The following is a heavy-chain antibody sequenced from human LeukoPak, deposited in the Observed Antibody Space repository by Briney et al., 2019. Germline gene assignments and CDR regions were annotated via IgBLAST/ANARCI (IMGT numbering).Heavy chain of an antibody. Sequence: PSETLSLTCTVSGGSISSSSYYWGWIRQPPGKGLEWIGSIYYSGSTYYNPSLKSRVTISVDTSKNQFSLKLSSVTAADTAVYYCARVDSGYDSRMQYKDAFDIWGQGTMVTVSS. CDR2: IYYSGST. J-gene: IGHJ3*02. V-gene: IGHV4-39*07. CDR1: GGSISSSSYY. CDR3: ARVDSGYDSRMQYKDAFDI. D-gene: IGHD5-12*01.